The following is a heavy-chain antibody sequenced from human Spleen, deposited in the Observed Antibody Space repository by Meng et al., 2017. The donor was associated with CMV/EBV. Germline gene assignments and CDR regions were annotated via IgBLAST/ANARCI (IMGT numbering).Heavy chain of an antibody. J-gene: IGHJ4*02. CDR1: GFTLSDYY. CDR2: ISSSGNTI. Sequence: GESLKISCAASGFTLSDYYVSWIRQAPGKGLEWLSYISSSGNTIHYADSVKGRFIISRDTPENSVYLQMNSLRAEDTAVYYCVREDYGDYFFDTWGQGTLVTVSS. CDR3: VREDYGDYFFDT. D-gene: IGHD4-17*01. V-gene: IGHV3-11*01.